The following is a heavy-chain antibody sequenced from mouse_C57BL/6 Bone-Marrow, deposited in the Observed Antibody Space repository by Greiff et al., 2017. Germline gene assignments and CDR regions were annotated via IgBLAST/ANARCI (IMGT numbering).Heavy chain of an antibody. Sequence: QVQLQQSGAELARPGASVKLSCKASGYTFTSYGISWVKQRTGQGLEWIGEIYPRSGNTYYNGKFKGKATLTADKSSSTAYTEIRSLTSEDAAVYFCARRAGDWGQGTTLTVSS. CDR1: GYTFTSYG. CDR3: ARRAGD. V-gene: IGHV1-81*01. J-gene: IGHJ2*01. CDR2: IYPRSGNT. D-gene: IGHD3-1*01.